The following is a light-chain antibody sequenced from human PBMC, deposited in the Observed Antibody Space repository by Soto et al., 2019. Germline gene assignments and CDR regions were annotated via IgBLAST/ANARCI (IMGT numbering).Light chain of an antibody. CDR3: QQRSNWPPWT. CDR2: GAA. CDR1: QNVDTND. V-gene: IGKV3D-20*02. Sequence: EIVLTQSPGTLSLSPGERATLSYRASQNVDTNDLAWYQQKPGQTPRLLIYGAASRATSIPDTFSGSGSGTDFTLTIISLEHEDFAVYYCQQRSNWPPWTFGQGTKVDIK. J-gene: IGKJ1*01.